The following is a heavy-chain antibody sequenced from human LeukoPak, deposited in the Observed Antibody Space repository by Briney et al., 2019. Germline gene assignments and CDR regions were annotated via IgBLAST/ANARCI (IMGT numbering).Heavy chain of an antibody. CDR1: GGTFSSYA. J-gene: IGHJ3*02. Sequence: SVKVSCKASGGTFSSYAISWVRQAPGQGLEWMGGIIPIFGTANYAQKFQGRVTITADESTSTAYMELSSLRSEDTAVYYCARAPYLKTHDYGDYEVDAFDIWGQGTMVTVSS. V-gene: IGHV1-69*13. CDR3: ARAPYLKTHDYGDYEVDAFDI. D-gene: IGHD4-17*01. CDR2: IIPIFGTA.